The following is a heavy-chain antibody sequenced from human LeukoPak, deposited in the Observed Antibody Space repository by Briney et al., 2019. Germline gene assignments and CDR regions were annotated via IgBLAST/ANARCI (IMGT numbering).Heavy chain of an antibody. J-gene: IGHJ3*02. Sequence: GGSLRLSCAASGFTFSAYDMQWVRQAPGKGPEWVSGISRSGSTYYRDSVKGRFTISRDNYKNTLYLQMNSLRAEDTAVYYCAKGGYSAFDIWGQGTMVTVPS. CDR1: GFTFSAYD. CDR3: AKGGYSAFDI. V-gene: IGHV3-23*01. D-gene: IGHD2-2*03. CDR2: ISRSGST.